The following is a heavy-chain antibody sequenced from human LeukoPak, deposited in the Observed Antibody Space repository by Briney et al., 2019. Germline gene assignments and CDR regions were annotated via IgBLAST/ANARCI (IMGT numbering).Heavy chain of an antibody. CDR1: GYTFTGYY. D-gene: IGHD1-26*01. J-gene: IGHJ4*02. V-gene: IGHV1-2*02. CDR2: INPNSGGT. CDR3: VRWEPSHYFDY. Sequence: ASVKVSCKASGYTFTGYYIHWVRQAPGQGLEWMGWINPNSGGTNYAQNFQDRVTVTRDTSISTAYMELSRLRSDDTAVYYCVRWEPSHYFDYWGQGTLVTVSS.